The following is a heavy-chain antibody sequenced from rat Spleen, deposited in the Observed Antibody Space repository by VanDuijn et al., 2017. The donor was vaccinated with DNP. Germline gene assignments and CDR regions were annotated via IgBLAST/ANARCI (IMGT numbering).Heavy chain of an antibody. CDR1: GFTFSSYW. Sequence: EVHLVETGGGLVQPGRSLKLSCVASGFTFSSYWMYWIRQAPGKGLEWVASIKTDGGSTYYSDSVKGRFTISRDNAENTVYLQMNSLRSEDTATYYCASWEDYWGQGVMVTVSS. V-gene: IGHV5-58*01. CDR3: ASWEDY. CDR2: IKTDGGST. D-gene: IGHD5-1*01. J-gene: IGHJ2*01.